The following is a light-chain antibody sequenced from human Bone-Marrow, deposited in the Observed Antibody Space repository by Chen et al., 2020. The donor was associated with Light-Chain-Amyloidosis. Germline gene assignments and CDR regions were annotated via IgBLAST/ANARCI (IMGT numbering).Light chain of an antibody. CDR1: SSDVGGYNH. Sequence: QSALTQPASVSGSPGQSIAISCTGTSSDVGGYNHVSWYQQHPGKAPKLMIFEGSNRPSGVSNRFSGSKSDNTDSLIISGRQAEDAADYFFSTFSSSSTLIVFVTGTMVTVL. CDR2: EGS. V-gene: IGLV2-14*01. CDR3: STFSSSSTLIV. J-gene: IGLJ1*01.